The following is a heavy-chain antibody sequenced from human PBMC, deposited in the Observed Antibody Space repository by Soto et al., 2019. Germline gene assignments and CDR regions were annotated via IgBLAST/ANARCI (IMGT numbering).Heavy chain of an antibody. Sequence: GGSLRLSCAASGFTFSSYAMSWVRQAPGKGLEWVSAISGSGGSTYYADSVKGRFTISRDNSKNTLYLQMNSLRAEDTAVYYCAKVGPRYYYDSSGYYSYYFDYWGQGTLVTVSS. J-gene: IGHJ4*02. V-gene: IGHV3-23*01. CDR3: AKVGPRYYYDSSGYYSYYFDY. D-gene: IGHD3-22*01. CDR1: GFTFSSYA. CDR2: ISGSGGST.